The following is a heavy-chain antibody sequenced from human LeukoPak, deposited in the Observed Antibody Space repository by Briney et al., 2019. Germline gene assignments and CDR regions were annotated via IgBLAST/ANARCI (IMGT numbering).Heavy chain of an antibody. CDR3: ARDRGTANWFDP. J-gene: IGHJ5*02. CDR1: GGTFSSYA. D-gene: IGHD3-16*01. CDR2: VIPIFGTA. Sequence: SVKVSCKASGGTFSSYATSWVRQAPGQGLEWMGGVIPIFGTANYTQKFQGRVTITADESTSTAYMELSSLRSEDTAVYYCARDRGTANWFDPWGQGTLVTVSS. V-gene: IGHV1-69*13.